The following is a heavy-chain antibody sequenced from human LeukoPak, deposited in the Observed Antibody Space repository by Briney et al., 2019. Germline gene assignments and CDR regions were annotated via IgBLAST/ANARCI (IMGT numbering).Heavy chain of an antibody. D-gene: IGHD6-19*01. V-gene: IGHV4-61*08. J-gene: IGHJ6*02. CDR1: GGSVNSGDSF. CDR2: IYYSGST. Sequence: PSDTLSLTCTVSGGSVNSGDSFWSWIRQPPGTGLEWIGNIYYSGSTNYNPSLQSRVTVSIDTSKNQFSLKVRSVTPADTAVYYCARKLGIAVGDYYYYGLDVWGQGTTVTVSS. CDR3: ARKLGIAVGDYYYYGLDV.